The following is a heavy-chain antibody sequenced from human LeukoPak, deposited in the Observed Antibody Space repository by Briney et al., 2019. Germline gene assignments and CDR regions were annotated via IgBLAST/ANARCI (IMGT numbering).Heavy chain of an antibody. CDR2: INPSSGST. D-gene: IGHD3-16*01. V-gene: IGHV1-46*01. Sequence: ASVKVSCKASGYTFTSYYMHWVRQAPGQGLEWMGIINPSSGSTSYAQKFQGRVTMTRDTSTSTAYMELSSLRSEDTAVYYCARDLGGADAFDIWGQGTMVTVSS. CDR3: ARDLGGADAFDI. CDR1: GYTFTSYY. J-gene: IGHJ3*02.